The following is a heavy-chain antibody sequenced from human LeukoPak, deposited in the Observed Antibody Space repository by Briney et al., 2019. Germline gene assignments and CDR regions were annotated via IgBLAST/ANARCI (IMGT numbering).Heavy chain of an antibody. Sequence: PGGSLRLSCAASGFTFSSYEMNWVRQAPGKGLEWVGFIRSKAYGGTTEYAASVKGRFTISRDDSKSIAYLQMNSLKTEDTAVYYCAASGSYMPNDYWGQGTLVTVSS. CDR2: IRSKAYGGTT. J-gene: IGHJ4*02. D-gene: IGHD3-10*01. V-gene: IGHV3-49*04. CDR1: GFTFSSYE. CDR3: AASGSYMPNDY.